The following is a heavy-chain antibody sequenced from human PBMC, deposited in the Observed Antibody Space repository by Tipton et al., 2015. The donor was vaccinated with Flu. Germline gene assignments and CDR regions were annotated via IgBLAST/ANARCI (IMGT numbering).Heavy chain of an antibody. V-gene: IGHV4-31*03. D-gene: IGHD4-17*01. J-gene: IGHJ3*02. CDR1: GGSISSGGYY. CDR3: ARDLRADAFDI. CDR2: IYYSGST. Sequence: TLSLTCTVSGGSISSGGYYWSWIRQHPGKGLEWIGYIYYSGSTYYNPSLKSRVTISVDTSKNQFSPKLSSVTAADTAVYYCARDLRADAFDIWGQGTMVTVSS.